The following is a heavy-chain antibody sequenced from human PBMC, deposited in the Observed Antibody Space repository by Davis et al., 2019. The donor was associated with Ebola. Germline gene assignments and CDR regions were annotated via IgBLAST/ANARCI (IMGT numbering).Heavy chain of an antibody. V-gene: IGHV4-39*07. J-gene: IGHJ4*02. CDR3: ARGIGGGSSCFDY. CDR2: IFYSGTT. CDR1: GGSISSSSYY. Sequence: SETLSLTCTVSGGSISSSSYYWGWIRQPPGKGLEWIGEIFYSGTTNYNPSLKSRLTISVDKSKNQFSLMLDSVTAADTAVYYCARGIGGGSSCFDYWGQGTLVTVSS. D-gene: IGHD6-13*01.